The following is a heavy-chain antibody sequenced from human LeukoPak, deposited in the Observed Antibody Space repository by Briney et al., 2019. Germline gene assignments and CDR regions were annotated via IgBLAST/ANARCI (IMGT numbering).Heavy chain of an antibody. J-gene: IGHJ4*02. V-gene: IGHV3-53*01. CDR2: IYSGGST. Sequence: GGSLRLSCAASGFTVSSNYMSWVRQAPGKGLEWVSVIYSGGSTYYADSVKGRFTISRDNSKNTLYLQMNSLRAEDTAVYYCARASYYGSGSYYDYWGQGTLVTVSS. CDR3: ARASYYGSGSYYDY. D-gene: IGHD3-10*01. CDR1: GFTVSSNY.